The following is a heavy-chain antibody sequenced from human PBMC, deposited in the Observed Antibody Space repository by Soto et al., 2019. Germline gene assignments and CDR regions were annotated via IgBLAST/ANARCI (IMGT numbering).Heavy chain of an antibody. Sequence: ASVKVSCKASGYTFTSYGISWVRQAPGQGLEWMGWISAYNGNTNYAQKLQGRVTITTDESTSTAYMELSSLRSEDTAVYYCARSQGSSTSLEIYYYYYYGMDVWGQGTTVTVSS. CDR1: GYTFTSYG. D-gene: IGHD2-2*01. V-gene: IGHV1-18*01. CDR2: ISAYNGNT. CDR3: ARSQGSSTSLEIYYYYYYGMDV. J-gene: IGHJ6*02.